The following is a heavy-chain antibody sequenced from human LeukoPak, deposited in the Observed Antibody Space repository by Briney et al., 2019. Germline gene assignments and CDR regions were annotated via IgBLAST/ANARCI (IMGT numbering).Heavy chain of an antibody. CDR1: GFSFSSYW. V-gene: IGHV3-74*01. J-gene: IGHJ5*02. Sequence: GGSLRLSCAASGFSFSSYWMHWVRQAPGKGLVWVSRIKTDGSSATYADSVKGRFTISRDNSKNTLYLQMNSLRAEDTAVYYCAREYCSGVTCYSTGFDPWGQGTLVTVSS. CDR3: AREYCSGVTCYSTGFDP. D-gene: IGHD2-15*01. CDR2: IKTDGSSA.